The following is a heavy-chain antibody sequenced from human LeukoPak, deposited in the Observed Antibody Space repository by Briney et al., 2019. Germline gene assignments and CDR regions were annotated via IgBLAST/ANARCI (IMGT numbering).Heavy chain of an antibody. Sequence: GASVKVSCKASGYTFTSYYMHWVRQAPGQGLEWMGIINPSGGSASYAQKFQGRVTLTRDTPTSTVYMELSSLRSEDTAVYYCAREGDRNWFDPWGQGTLVTVSS. CDR2: INPSGGSA. D-gene: IGHD3-10*01. CDR1: GYTFTSYY. J-gene: IGHJ5*02. CDR3: AREGDRNWFDP. V-gene: IGHV1-46*01.